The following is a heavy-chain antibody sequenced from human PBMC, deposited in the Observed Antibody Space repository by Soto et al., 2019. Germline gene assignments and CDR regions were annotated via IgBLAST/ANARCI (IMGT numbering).Heavy chain of an antibody. CDR2: IYYSGST. CDR3: ERQGWFGLDAFDI. J-gene: IGHJ3*02. V-gene: IGHV4-59*08. CDR1: GGSISSYY. D-gene: IGHD3-10*01. Sequence: QVQLQESGPGLVKPSETLSLTCTVSGGSISSYYWSWIRQPPGKGLEWIGYIYYSGSTNYNPSLKCRVTISVDTAKNQFSLKLSSVTAADTAVYYCERQGWFGLDAFDIWGQGTMVTVSS.